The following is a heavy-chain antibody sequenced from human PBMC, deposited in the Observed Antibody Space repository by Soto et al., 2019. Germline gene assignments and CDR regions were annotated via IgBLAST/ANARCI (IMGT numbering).Heavy chain of an antibody. V-gene: IGHV1-69*01. CDR2: ITPRFSTT. CDR1: GDTFRNYA. Sequence: QVLLVQSGAEVKKPGSSVKVSCKASGDTFRNYAITWVRQAPGQGLEWMGGITPRFSTTTYAEKFQGRVTITADESSNTAYMEMRSLRSEDTALYYCARVEIVDTKRIIAWFDPWGQGTLVTVSS. J-gene: IGHJ5*02. D-gene: IGHD5-18*01. CDR3: ARVEIVDTKRIIAWFDP.